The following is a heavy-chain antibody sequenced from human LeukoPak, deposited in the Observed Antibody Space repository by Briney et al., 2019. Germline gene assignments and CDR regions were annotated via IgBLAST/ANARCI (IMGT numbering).Heavy chain of an antibody. D-gene: IGHD6-13*01. V-gene: IGHV3-7*01. CDR3: ARDKIAAAGIPGY. CDR1: GFTFRSYW. CDR2: TNEDGSEK. Sequence: AGGSLRLSCAASGFTFRSYWMSWVRQVPGKGLEWVANTNEDGSEKYYVDSVKGRFTISRDNAENSVFLRMNSLRGEDTAVYYCARDKIAAAGIPGYWGQGTLVTVSS. J-gene: IGHJ4*02.